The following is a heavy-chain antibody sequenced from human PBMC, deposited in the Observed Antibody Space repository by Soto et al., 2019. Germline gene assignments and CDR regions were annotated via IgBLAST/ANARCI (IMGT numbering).Heavy chain of an antibody. D-gene: IGHD4-4*01. J-gene: IGHJ5*02. CDR1: GGSISSGGYY. CDR2: IYYSGST. Sequence: SETLSLTCTVSGGSISSGGYYWSWIRQHPGKGLEWIGYIYYSGSTYYNPSLKSRVTISVDTSKNQFSLKLSSVTAADTAVYYCARESYSMFPHQNWFDPWGQGTLVTVSS. V-gene: IGHV4-31*03. CDR3: ARESYSMFPHQNWFDP.